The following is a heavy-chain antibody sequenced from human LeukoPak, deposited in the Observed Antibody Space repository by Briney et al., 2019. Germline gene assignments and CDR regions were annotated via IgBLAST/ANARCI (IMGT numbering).Heavy chain of an antibody. D-gene: IGHD3-10*01. J-gene: IGHJ4*02. CDR1: GFTVSSNY. CDR2: IYSGGST. Sequence: GGSLRLSCAASGFTVSSNYMSWVRQAPGKGLEWVSVIYSGGSTYYADSAKGRFTISRDNSKNTLYLQMNSLRAEDTAVYYCAAAHGSATRFDHGGEGPLVTVSS. V-gene: IGHV3-53*01. CDR3: AAAHGSATRFDH.